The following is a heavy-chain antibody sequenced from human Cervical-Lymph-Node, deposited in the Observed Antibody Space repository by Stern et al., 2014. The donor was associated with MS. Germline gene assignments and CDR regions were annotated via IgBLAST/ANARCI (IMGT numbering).Heavy chain of an antibody. CDR1: GFPFSGNS. Sequence: EVQLVESGGGLVQPGGSLSLSCAASGFPFSGNSMNWVRQAPGKGLEWIAYIDSSSSSTYYADSVKGRFTISRANANNLLFLQMNSLRVEDTAVYYCAKDYYGSGSYPSWGQGTLVTVSS. CDR3: AKDYYGSGSYPS. V-gene: IGHV3-48*01. CDR2: IDSSSSST. D-gene: IGHD3-10*01. J-gene: IGHJ5*02.